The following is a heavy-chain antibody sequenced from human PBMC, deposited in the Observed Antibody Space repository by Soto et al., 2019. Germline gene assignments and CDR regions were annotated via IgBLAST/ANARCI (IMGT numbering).Heavy chain of an antibody. V-gene: IGHV4-31*03. CDR2: IYYSGST. Sequence: QVQLQESGPGLVKPSQTLSLTCTVSGGSISSGGYYWSWIRQHPGKGLEWIGYIYYSGSTYYNPSLKSRVTISVDTSKTQVALKLSSVTAADTAVYYCASETGDYGYFDLWGRGTLVTVSS. CDR1: GGSISSGGYY. J-gene: IGHJ2*01. D-gene: IGHD2-8*02. CDR3: ASETGDYGYFDL.